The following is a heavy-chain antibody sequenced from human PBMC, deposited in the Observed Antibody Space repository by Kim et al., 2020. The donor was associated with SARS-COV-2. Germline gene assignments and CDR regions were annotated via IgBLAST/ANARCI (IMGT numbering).Heavy chain of an antibody. Sequence: SETLSLTFTVSCGSISSYYWSWIRQPPGKGLEWIGYIYYSGSTNYNPSLKSRVTISVDTSKNQFSLKLSSVTAADTAVYYCARLYYYDSSGYYGSYYYY. V-gene: IGHV4-59*08. CDR2: IYYSGST. J-gene: IGHJ6*03. CDR3: ARLYYYDSSGYYGSYYYY. D-gene: IGHD3-22*01. CDR1: CGSISSYY.